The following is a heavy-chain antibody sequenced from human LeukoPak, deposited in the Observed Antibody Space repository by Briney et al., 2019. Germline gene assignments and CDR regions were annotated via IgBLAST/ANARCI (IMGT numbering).Heavy chain of an antibody. CDR3: ARVFGAGYPDY. V-gene: IGHV3-7*01. Sequence: WGSLRLSCAASEFTFSSYWMSWVRQAPGKGLECVASIKQDGSEKYYVDSVKGRVTISRDNAKNSLYLQMNSLRAEDTAVYYCARVFGAGYPDYWGQGTLVTVSS. D-gene: IGHD5-18*01. J-gene: IGHJ4*02. CDR2: IKQDGSEK. CDR1: EFTFSSYW.